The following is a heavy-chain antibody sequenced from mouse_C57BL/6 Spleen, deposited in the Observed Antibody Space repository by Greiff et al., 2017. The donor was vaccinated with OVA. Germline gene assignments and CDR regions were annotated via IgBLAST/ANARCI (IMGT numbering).Heavy chain of an antibody. CDR3: ATYYYGSSYGGYFDY. J-gene: IGHJ2*01. Sequence: VQLKESGPELVKPGASVKISCKASGYAFSSSWMNWVKQRPGKGLEWIGRIYPGDGDTNYNGKFKGKATLTADKSSSTAYMQLSSLTSEDSAVYFCATYYYGSSYGGYFDYWGQGTTLTVSS. D-gene: IGHD1-1*01. V-gene: IGHV1-82*01. CDR2: IYPGDGDT. CDR1: GYAFSSSW.